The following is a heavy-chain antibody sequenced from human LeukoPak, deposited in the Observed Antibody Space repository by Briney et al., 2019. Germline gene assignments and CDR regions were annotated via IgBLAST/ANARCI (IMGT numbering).Heavy chain of an antibody. CDR3: AKAPGSGNEVYYYYYMDV. J-gene: IGHJ6*03. V-gene: IGHV3-30*02. D-gene: IGHD3-10*01. Sequence: PGGSLRLSCAASGFTFSSYGMHWVRQAPGKGLEWVAFIRNDESNKYYADSVKGRFTISRDNSKNTLYLQMNRLRAEDTAVYYCAKAPGSGNEVYYYYYMDVWGKGTTVTVSS. CDR1: GFTFSSYG. CDR2: IRNDESNK.